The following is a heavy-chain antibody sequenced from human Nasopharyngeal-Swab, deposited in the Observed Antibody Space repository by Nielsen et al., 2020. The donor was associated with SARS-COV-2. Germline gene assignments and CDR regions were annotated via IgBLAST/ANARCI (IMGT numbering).Heavy chain of an antibody. Sequence: SETLSLTCTVSGGSISSSSYYWGWIRQPPGKGLEWIGSIYYSGSTYYNPSLKSRVAISIDTSRNQFSLTLNSVTAADTATYYCARHYLGGGLAAGTFYYMDVWGKGTTVTVSS. CDR3: ARHYLGGGLAAGTFYYMDV. D-gene: IGHD6-13*01. CDR2: IYYSGST. V-gene: IGHV4-39*01. CDR1: GGSISSSSYY. J-gene: IGHJ6*03.